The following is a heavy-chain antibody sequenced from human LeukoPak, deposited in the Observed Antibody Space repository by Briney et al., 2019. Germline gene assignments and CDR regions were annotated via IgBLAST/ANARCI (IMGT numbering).Heavy chain of an antibody. J-gene: IGHJ3*02. Sequence: ASETLSPTCTVSGGSISSSSYYWGWIRQPPGKGLEWIGSIYYSGSTYYNPSLKSRVTISVDTSKNQFSLKLSSVTAADTAVCYCADSYDLDAFDIWGQGTMVTVSS. V-gene: IGHV4-39*01. CDR1: GGSISSSSYY. CDR2: IYYSGST. CDR3: ADSYDLDAFDI. D-gene: IGHD5-18*01.